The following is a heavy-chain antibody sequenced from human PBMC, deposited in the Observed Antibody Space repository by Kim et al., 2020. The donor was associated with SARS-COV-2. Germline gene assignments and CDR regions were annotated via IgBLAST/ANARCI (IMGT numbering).Heavy chain of an antibody. J-gene: IGHJ4*02. V-gene: IGHV3-15*01. CDR3: TTEDVVRGVTPFDY. D-gene: IGHD3-10*01. Sequence: AATVKGRFTISQDDSKNTLYLQMNSLKTEDTAVYYCTTEDVVRGVTPFDYWGQGTLVTVSS.